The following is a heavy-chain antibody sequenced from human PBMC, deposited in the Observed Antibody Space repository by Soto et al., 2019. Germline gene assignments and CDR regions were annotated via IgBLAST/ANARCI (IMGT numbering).Heavy chain of an antibody. V-gene: IGHV1-2*02. D-gene: IGHD3-10*01. J-gene: IGHJ4*02. CDR1: GYTFTGYY. CDR3: ARDRWAEGGMVRGVIGY. Sequence: QVQLVQSGAEVKKPGASVKVSCKASGYTFTGYYMHWVRQAPGQGLEWMGWINPNSGGTNYAQKFQGRVTMTRDTSISTDYMELSRLRSDDTAVYYCARDRWAEGGMVRGVIGYWGQGTLVTVSS. CDR2: INPNSGGT.